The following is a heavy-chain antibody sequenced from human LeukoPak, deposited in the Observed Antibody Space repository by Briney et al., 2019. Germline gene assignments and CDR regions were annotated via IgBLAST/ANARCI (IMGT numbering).Heavy chain of an antibody. CDR3: ARLSGSGSNNLDYYYGMEV. CDR1: GFTFSTHA. D-gene: IGHD1-26*01. Sequence: GGSLRLSCVASGFTFSTHAMSWVRQAPGKGLEWVADISENGAATNYADSVKGRFTISRDNSKTTLYLQMNSLRAEETAVYYCARLSGSGSNNLDYYYGMEVWGRGTTVTVYS. V-gene: IGHV3-23*01. J-gene: IGHJ6*01. CDR2: ISENGAAT.